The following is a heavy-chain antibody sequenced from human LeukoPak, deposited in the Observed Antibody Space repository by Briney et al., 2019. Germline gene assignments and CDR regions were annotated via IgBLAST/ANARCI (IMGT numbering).Heavy chain of an antibody. CDR1: GGSISSGDYY. J-gene: IGHJ4*02. Sequence: SQTLSLTCTVSGGSISSGDYYWSWIRQPPGKGLEWIGYIYYSGSTYYNPSLKSRVTISVDTSKDQFSLKLSSVTAADTAVYYCARAWDAAMVDYWGQGTLVTVSS. CDR3: ARAWDAAMVDY. V-gene: IGHV4-30-4*08. D-gene: IGHD5-18*01. CDR2: IYYSGST.